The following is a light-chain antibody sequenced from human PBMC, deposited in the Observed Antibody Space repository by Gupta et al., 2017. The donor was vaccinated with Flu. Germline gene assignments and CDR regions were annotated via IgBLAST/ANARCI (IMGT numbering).Light chain of an antibody. Sequence: PSTRSASVGDTVTITCRASENIHDWLAWFQQKPGKAPKPLIYRASSLESGVPSRFSGSGSGTEFSLTISGLQPDDLGTYYCQQYISDPWTFGQGTKVEIK. CDR3: QQYISDPWT. CDR1: ENIHDW. V-gene: IGKV1-5*03. J-gene: IGKJ1*01. CDR2: RAS.